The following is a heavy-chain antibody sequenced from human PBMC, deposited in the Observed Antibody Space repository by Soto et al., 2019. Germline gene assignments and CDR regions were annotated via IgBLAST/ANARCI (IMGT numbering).Heavy chain of an antibody. D-gene: IGHD5-12*01. CDR2: INHSGST. Sequence: SETLSLTCAVYGGSFSGYYWSWIRQPPGKGLEWIGEINHSGSTNYNPSLKSRVTISVDTSKNQFSLKLSSVTAADTAVYYCARAPQSRGGYNEGAGFDYWGQGTLVTVSS. CDR1: GGSFSGYY. J-gene: IGHJ4*02. CDR3: ARAPQSRGGYNEGAGFDY. V-gene: IGHV4-34*01.